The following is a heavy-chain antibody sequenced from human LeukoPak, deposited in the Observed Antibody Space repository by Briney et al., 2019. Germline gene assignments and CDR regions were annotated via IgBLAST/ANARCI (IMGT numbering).Heavy chain of an antibody. J-gene: IGHJ4*02. V-gene: IGHV4-34*01. Sequence: PSETLSLTCAVYGGSFSGYYWSWIRQPPGKGLEWIGEINHSGSTNYNPSLKSRVTISVDTSKNQFSLKLSSVTAADTAVYYCAGHFIPIYVWGSYRGGGPVDYWGQGTLVTVSS. CDR1: GGSFSGYY. D-gene: IGHD3-16*02. CDR2: INHSGST. CDR3: AGHFIPIYVWGSYRGGGPVDY.